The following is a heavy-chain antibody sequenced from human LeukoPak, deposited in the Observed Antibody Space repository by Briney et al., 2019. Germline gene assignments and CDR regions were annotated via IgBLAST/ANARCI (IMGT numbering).Heavy chain of an antibody. CDR1: GYTFTGYY. D-gene: IGHD2-21*02. Sequence: GGSVTVSCKASGYTFTGYYMHWVRQAPGQGLEWMGWINPNSGGTNYAQKFQGRVTMTRDTSISTAYMELSRLRSDDTAVYYCARDLDVDCGGDCYFDYWGQGTLVTVSS. J-gene: IGHJ4*02. V-gene: IGHV1-2*02. CDR3: ARDLDVDCGGDCYFDY. CDR2: INPNSGGT.